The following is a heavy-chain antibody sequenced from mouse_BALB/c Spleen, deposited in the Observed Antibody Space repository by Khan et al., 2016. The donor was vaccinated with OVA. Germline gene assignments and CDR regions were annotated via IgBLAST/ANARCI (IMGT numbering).Heavy chain of an antibody. CDR1: GYSITSNYA. D-gene: IGHD1-1*01. CDR3: ARKNSYGYAVDY. V-gene: IGHV3-2*02. J-gene: IGHJ4*01. Sequence: EVQLVETGPGLVKPSQSLSLTCTVTGYSITSNYAWNWIRQFPGNKLEWMGYISYSGSTSFNQSLKSRISITRDKSKNQFFLQLNSVTTEDTATDYCARKNSYGYAVDYWGQGTSVTVSS. CDR2: ISYSGST.